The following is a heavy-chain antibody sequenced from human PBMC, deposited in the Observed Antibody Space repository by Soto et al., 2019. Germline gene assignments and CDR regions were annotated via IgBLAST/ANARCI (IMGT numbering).Heavy chain of an antibody. J-gene: IGHJ5*02. CDR2: IWYDGSNK. CDR1: AFTFITYG. Sequence: SGGGVVQPGRSLRLSCAASAFTFITYGMHWVRQAPGKGLEWVALIWYDGSNKYYADSVKGQFTISRDNSKNMLYLQMNTLRVDDTVVYYCARDNPGRLAGNYGFEPWGQGTLVTVSS. D-gene: IGHD6-19*01. V-gene: IGHV3-33*01. CDR3: ARDNPGRLAGNYGFEP.